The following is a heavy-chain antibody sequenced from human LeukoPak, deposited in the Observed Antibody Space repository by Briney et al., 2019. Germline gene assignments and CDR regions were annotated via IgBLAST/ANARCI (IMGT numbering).Heavy chain of an antibody. J-gene: IGHJ4*02. V-gene: IGHV3-48*03. Sequence: GGSLRLSCAASGFTFSSYEMNWVRQAPGKGLEWVSYISSSGSTIYYADSAKGRFTISRDNAKNSLYLQMNSLRAEDTAVYYCARERTLRKRHYYDSSGYYLGPLDYWGQGTLVTVSS. D-gene: IGHD3-22*01. CDR2: ISSSGSTI. CDR1: GFTFSSYE. CDR3: ARERTLRKRHYYDSSGYYLGPLDY.